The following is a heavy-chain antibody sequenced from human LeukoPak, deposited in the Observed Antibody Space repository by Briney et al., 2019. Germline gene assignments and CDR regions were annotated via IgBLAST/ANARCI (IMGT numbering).Heavy chain of an antibody. CDR3: ARDGKITIFGVVITYFDY. V-gene: IGHV1-2*02. Sequence: ASVKVSCKASGYTFTGYYMRWVRQAPGQGLEWMGWINPNSGGTNYAQKFQGRVTMTRDTSISTAYMELSRLRSDDTAVYYCARDGKITIFGVVITYFDYWGQGTLVTVSS. CDR1: GYTFTGYY. J-gene: IGHJ4*02. CDR2: INPNSGGT. D-gene: IGHD3-3*01.